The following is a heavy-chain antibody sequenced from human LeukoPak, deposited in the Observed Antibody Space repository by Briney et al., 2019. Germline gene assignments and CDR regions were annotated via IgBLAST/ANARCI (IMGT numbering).Heavy chain of an antibody. CDR1: GGSFSGYD. CDR3: ARGGYCSSTSCPPPH. CDR2: INHSGST. J-gene: IGHJ1*01. V-gene: IGHV4-34*01. D-gene: IGHD2-2*01. Sequence: MTSETLSLTCAVYGGSFSGYDWSWIRQPPGKGLEWIGEINHSGSTNYNPSLKSRVTISVDTSKNQFSLKLSSVTAADTAVYYCARGGYCSSTSCPPPHWGQGTLVTVSS.